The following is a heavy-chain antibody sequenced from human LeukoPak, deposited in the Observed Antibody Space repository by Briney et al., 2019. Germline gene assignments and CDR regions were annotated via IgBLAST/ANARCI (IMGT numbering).Heavy chain of an antibody. J-gene: IGHJ4*02. CDR3: ARIGQRFLEWLLPDY. Sequence: EASVKVSCKASGYTFTDYYMHWVRQAPGQGLEWMGWINPNSGGTNYAQKFQGRVTMTRDTSISTAYMELSRLRSDDTAVYYCARIGQRFLEWLLPDYWGQGTLVTVSS. CDR1: GYTFTDYY. V-gene: IGHV1-2*02. D-gene: IGHD3-3*01. CDR2: INPNSGGT.